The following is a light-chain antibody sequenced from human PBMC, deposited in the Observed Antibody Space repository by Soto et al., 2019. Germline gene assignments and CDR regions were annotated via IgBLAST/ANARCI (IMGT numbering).Light chain of an antibody. CDR2: GAS. Sequence: EIVLQQSPGTLSLSPGERATLSCRASQSISSSYLAWYPQKPAQAPRLLIYGASSRATGIPDRFSGSGSGTDFTLTISRLEPEDFAVDYGQQYGSSPPVYTFGQGTKLEIK. V-gene: IGKV3-20*01. J-gene: IGKJ2*01. CDR1: QSISSSY. CDR3: QQYGSSPPVYT.